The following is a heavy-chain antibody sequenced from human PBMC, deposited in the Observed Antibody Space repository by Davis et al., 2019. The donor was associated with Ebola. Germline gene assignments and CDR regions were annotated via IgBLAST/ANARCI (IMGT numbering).Heavy chain of an antibody. CDR2: IWSDETKR. J-gene: IGHJ4*02. V-gene: IGHV3-33*08. Sequence: GESLKISCAASGFTFSSYAMHWVRQAPGKGLEWVAVIWSDETKRHYADSVKGRFTISRDNSRNTLYLQMSSLRAEDTAVYYCARGESYSSSFDYWGQGTLVTVSS. CDR1: GFTFSSYA. CDR3: ARGESYSSSFDY. D-gene: IGHD6-6*01.